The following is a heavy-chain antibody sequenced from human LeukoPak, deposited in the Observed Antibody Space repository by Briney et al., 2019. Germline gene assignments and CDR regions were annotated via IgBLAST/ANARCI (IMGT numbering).Heavy chain of an antibody. Sequence: PVKVSCQASGGTFSSYAISWVRQAPGQGLEWMGGIIPIFGTANYAQKFQGRVTITADESTSTAYMELCSLRSEDTAVYYCARGDYYDSSGYYDLDAFDIWGQGTMVTVS. D-gene: IGHD3-22*01. J-gene: IGHJ3*02. V-gene: IGHV1-69*13. CDR2: IIPIFGTA. CDR3: ARGDYYDSSGYYDLDAFDI. CDR1: GGTFSSYA.